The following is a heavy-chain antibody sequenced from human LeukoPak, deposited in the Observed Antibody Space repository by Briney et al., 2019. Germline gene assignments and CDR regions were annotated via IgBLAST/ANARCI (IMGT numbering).Heavy chain of an antibody. CDR1: GFTFSSYW. Sequence: PGGSLRLSCAASGFTFSSYWMSWVRQAPGKGLEWVSYISSSSSTIYYADSVKGRFTISRDNSKNTLYLQMNSLRAEDTAVYYCAKDKSAGGGVAFDIWGQGTMVTVSS. CDR3: AKDKSAGGGVAFDI. J-gene: IGHJ3*02. V-gene: IGHV3-48*01. D-gene: IGHD1-26*01. CDR2: ISSSSSTI.